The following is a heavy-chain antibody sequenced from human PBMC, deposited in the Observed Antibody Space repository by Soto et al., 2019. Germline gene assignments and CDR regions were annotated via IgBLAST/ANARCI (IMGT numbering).Heavy chain of an antibody. CDR1: GGSISSGGYY. J-gene: IGHJ4*02. CDR3: ARGVPATQSLDY. CDR2: IYYSGCT. V-gene: IGHV4-31*03. D-gene: IGHD2-2*01. Sequence: PSETLSLTCTVSGGSISSGGYYWSWIRQHPGKGLEWIGYIYYSGCTYYNPSLKSRVTISVDTSKNQFSLKLSSVTAADTAVYYCARGVPATQSLDYWGQGTLVTAPQ.